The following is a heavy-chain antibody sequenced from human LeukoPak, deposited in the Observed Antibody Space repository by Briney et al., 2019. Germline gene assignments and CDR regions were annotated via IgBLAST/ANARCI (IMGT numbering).Heavy chain of an antibody. CDR2: IYYSRST. CDR1: GGSISSGGHS. V-gene: IGHV4-30-4*07. D-gene: IGHD2-2*01. Sequence: SETLSLTCAVSGGSISSGGHSWSWIRQPPGKGLEWIGYIYYSRSTYYNPSLKSRLTISVDTSKNQFSLKLTSVTAADTAVYYCARSTGDYFDYWGQGTLVTVSS. CDR3: ARSTGDYFDY. J-gene: IGHJ4*02.